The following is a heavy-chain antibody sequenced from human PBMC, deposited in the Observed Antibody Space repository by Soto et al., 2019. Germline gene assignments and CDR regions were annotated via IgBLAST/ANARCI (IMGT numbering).Heavy chain of an antibody. CDR1: GYRFVDYY. Sequence: ASVKVSCKASGYRFVDYYIHWVRQAPGQGLEWMGIINPRGGDSRYAQKFQGRVTVTMDTSTSTVYMDLRSLTSEDTAVYYCARGFSSKMRRYYYYGMDVWGQGTTVTVSS. CDR2: INPRGGDS. V-gene: IGHV1-46*01. CDR3: ARGFSSKMRRYYYYGMDV. J-gene: IGHJ6*02.